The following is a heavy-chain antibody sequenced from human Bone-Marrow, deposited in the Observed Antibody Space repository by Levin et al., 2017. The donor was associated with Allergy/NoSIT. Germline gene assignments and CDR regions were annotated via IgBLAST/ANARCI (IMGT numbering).Heavy chain of an antibody. J-gene: IGHJ6*02. CDR2: ISSSSSYI. CDR3: ERDEAGVTMVRGVIITLYYYGMDV. CDR1: GFTFSSYS. Sequence: GGSLRLSCAASGFTFSSYSMNWVRQAPGKGLEWVSSISSSSSYIYYADSVKGRFTISRDNAKNSLYLQMNSLRAEDTAVYYCERDEAGVTMVRGVIITLYYYGMDVWGQGTTVTVSS. V-gene: IGHV3-21*01. D-gene: IGHD3-10*01.